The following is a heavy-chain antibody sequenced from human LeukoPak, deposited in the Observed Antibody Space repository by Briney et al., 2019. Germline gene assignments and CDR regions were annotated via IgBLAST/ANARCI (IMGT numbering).Heavy chain of an antibody. CDR3: AKAGIAAAGTPYYFDY. D-gene: IGHD6-13*01. Sequence: SGGSLRLSCAASGFTFSSYAMSWVRQAPGKGLEWVAVISYDGSNKYYADSVKGRFTISRDNSKNTLYLQMNSLRAEDTAVYYCAKAGIAAAGTPYYFDYWGQGTLVTVSS. CDR2: ISYDGSNK. J-gene: IGHJ4*02. CDR1: GFTFSSYA. V-gene: IGHV3-30*18.